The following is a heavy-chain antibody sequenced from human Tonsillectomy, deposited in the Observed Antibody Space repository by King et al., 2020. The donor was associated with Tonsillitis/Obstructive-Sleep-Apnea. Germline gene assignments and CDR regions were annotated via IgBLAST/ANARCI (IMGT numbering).Heavy chain of an antibody. CDR2: INHGGST. CDR1: GGSFSDYY. J-gene: IGHJ4*02. Sequence: VQLQQWGAGLLKPSETLSLTCAVYGGSFSDYYWSWIRQPPGRGLEWIGEINHGGSTNYNPSLKSRVTISLDTSKNQVSLKLSSVTAADTAVYYCARDNIVVVSGAIPSCFDYWGQGTLVTVTS. V-gene: IGHV4-34*01. CDR3: ARDNIVVVSGAIPSCFDY. D-gene: IGHD2-2*01.